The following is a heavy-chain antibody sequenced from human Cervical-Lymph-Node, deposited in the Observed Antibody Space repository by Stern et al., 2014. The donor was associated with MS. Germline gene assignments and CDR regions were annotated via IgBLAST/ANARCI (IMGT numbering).Heavy chain of an antibody. CDR1: GFSLSTSGVG. D-gene: IGHD3-22*01. V-gene: IGHV2-5*02. CDR3: AHRREYYDSSGLGFWFDP. Sequence: QVTLRESGPTLVKPTQTLTLTCTFSGFSLSTSGVGVGWIRQPPGKALEWLALIYWDADKRYSPSLKSRLTITKDTSKNQVVLTMTNMDPVDTATYYCAHRREYYDSSGLGFWFDPWGQGTLVTVSS. CDR2: IYWDADK. J-gene: IGHJ5*02.